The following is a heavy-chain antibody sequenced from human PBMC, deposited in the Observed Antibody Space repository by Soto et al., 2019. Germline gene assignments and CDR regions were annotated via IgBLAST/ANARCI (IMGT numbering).Heavy chain of an antibody. Sequence: SVKVSCKASGGTFSSYAISWVRQAPGQGLEWMGGIIPIFGTANYAQKFQGRVTITADESTSTAYMELSSLRSEDTAVYYCARGVTMVRGRDYYGVDVWGQGTTVTVS. J-gene: IGHJ6*02. CDR1: GGTFSSYA. CDR3: ARGVTMVRGRDYYGVDV. CDR2: IIPIFGTA. D-gene: IGHD3-10*01. V-gene: IGHV1-69*13.